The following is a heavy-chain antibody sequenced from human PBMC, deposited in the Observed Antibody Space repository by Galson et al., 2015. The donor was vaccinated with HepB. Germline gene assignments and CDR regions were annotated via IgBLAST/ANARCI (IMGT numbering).Heavy chain of an antibody. CDR3: ARLSRGGGNYYFYGMDV. Sequence: SVKVSCKASGYTFTRYGISWVRQAPGQGLEWMGWINPYNGNTNYAKKIQGRVTMTTDTSTSTAYMEPRSLRSGDTVVYYCARLSRGGGNYYFYGMDVWGQGTTVTVSS. CDR2: INPYNGNT. CDR1: GYTFTRYG. J-gene: IGHJ6*02. D-gene: IGHD3-10*01. V-gene: IGHV1-18*01.